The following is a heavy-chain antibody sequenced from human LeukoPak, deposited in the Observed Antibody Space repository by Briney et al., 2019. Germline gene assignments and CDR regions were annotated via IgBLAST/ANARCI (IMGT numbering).Heavy chain of an antibody. CDR3: TVGHYSSL. J-gene: IGHJ4*02. CDR2: IKSETDGGTT. D-gene: IGHD6-13*01. Sequence: GGSLRLSCAASEFTFSSSYMRWVRQAPGKGLEWVGHIKSETDGGTTDYAAPVRGRFTISRDASKNIVYLQMDSLKPDDTGLYYCTVGHYSSLWGQGTLVTVSS. CDR1: EFTFSSSY. V-gene: IGHV3-15*01.